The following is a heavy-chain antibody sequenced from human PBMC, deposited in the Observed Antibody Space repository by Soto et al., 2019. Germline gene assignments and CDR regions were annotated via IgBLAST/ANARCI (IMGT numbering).Heavy chain of an antibody. Sequence: QMRLQESGSGLVKHSQTLYLTCAVSGGSISSGGYAWNWIRQPPGKGLEWIGYIYHSGYTSYNPSLKNRVTISVDKSKNQFSLTLSFVTAADTAVYYCARDSLTGNYFDPWGQGTLVTVSS. CDR2: IYHSGYT. CDR3: ARDSLTGNYFDP. J-gene: IGHJ5*02. CDR1: GGSISSGGYA. V-gene: IGHV4-30-2*01. D-gene: IGHD1-7*01.